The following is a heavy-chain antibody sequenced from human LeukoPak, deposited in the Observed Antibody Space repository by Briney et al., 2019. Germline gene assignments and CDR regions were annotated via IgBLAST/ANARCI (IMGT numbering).Heavy chain of an antibody. CDR1: GYTFTNYA. Sequence: ASVKVSCKASGYTFTNYAISWVRQAPGQGLEWMGWISAYNGNTNYEQKLQGRVTMTTDTSTSTAYMELRSLRSDDTAVYYCARNTDIGSWSSKSNDYWGQGTLVTVSS. J-gene: IGHJ4*02. V-gene: IGHV1-18*01. CDR3: ARNTDIGSWSSKSNDY. CDR2: ISAYNGNT. D-gene: IGHD6-13*01.